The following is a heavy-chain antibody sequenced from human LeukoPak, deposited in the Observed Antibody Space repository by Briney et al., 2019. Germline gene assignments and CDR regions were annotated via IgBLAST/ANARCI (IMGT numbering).Heavy chain of an antibody. J-gene: IGHJ6*02. CDR2: IWQLGDEK. Sequence: GGSLRVSRAASGFTSFRYWMSWVRPAPGGGREWVANIWQLGDEKYYVDSVKGRFSIYRDNAKYSLFLEMNSLRTEDTALYYYAKDLFTYYDCSGSFPHHMDVWGQGTTVTVSS. V-gene: IGHV3-7*03. CDR3: AKDLFTYYDCSGSFPHHMDV. D-gene: IGHD3-10*01. CDR1: GFTSFRYW.